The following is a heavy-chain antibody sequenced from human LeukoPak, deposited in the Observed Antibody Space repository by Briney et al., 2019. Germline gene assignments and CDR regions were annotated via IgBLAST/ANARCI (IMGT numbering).Heavy chain of an antibody. CDR3: ASGQQPFDY. J-gene: IGHJ4*02. D-gene: IGHD6-13*01. CDR2: IYHSGST. CDR1: GYSISSGYY. Sequence: SETLSLTCTVSGYSISSGYYWGWIRQPPGKGLEWIGSIYHSGSTYYNPSLKSRVTISVDTSKNQFSLKLSSVTAADTAVYYCASGQQPFDYWGQGTLVTVSS. V-gene: IGHV4-38-2*02.